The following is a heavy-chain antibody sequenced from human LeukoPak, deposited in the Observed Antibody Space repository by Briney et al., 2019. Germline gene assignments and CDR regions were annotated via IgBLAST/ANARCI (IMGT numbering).Heavy chain of an antibody. D-gene: IGHD2-21*01. CDR2: IYYSGST. CDR3: ARPPSYSRRYWYFDL. Sequence: SETLSLTCTVSGGSISSSSYYWGWIRQPPGKGLEWIGSIYYSGSTYYNPSLKSRVTISVDTSKNQFSLKLSSVTAADTAVYYCARPPSYSRRYWYFDLWGRGTLVTVSS. J-gene: IGHJ2*01. V-gene: IGHV4-39*07. CDR1: GGSISSSSYY.